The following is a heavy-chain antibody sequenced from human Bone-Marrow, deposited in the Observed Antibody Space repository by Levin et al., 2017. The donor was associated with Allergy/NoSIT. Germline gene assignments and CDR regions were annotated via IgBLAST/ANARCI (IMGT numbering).Heavy chain of an antibody. CDR1: GGSVSSGSYY. J-gene: IGHJ4*02. CDR2: IYYSGST. V-gene: IGHV4-61*01. CDR3: ARGLGDIVVVVAATPTYYFDY. Sequence: SETLSLTCTVSGGSVSSGSYYWSWIRQPPGKGLEWIGYIYYSGSTNYNPSLKSRVTISVDTSKNQFSLKLSSVTAADTAVYYCARGLGDIVVVVAATPTYYFDYWGQGTLVTVSS. D-gene: IGHD2-15*01.